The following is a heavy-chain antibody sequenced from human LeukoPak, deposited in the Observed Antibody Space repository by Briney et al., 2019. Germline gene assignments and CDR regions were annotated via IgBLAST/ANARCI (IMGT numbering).Heavy chain of an antibody. CDR3: ARGVRYFDPERTWFDP. CDR1: GFTFCSYS. D-gene: IGHD3-9*01. V-gene: IGHV3-21*01. Sequence: GGSLRLSCAASGFTFCSYSMNWVRQAPGKGLGWVSSISSSSSYIYYADSVKGRFTISRDNAKNSLYLQMNSLRAEDTAVYYCARGVRYFDPERTWFDPWGQGTLVTVSS. CDR2: ISSSSSYI. J-gene: IGHJ5*02.